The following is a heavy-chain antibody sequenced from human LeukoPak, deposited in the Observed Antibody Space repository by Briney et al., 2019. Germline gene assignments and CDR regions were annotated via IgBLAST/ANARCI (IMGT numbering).Heavy chain of an antibody. Sequence: SGGSLRLSCAASGFTFSSYHMSWVRQAPGKGLEWVSYIGSSGSTIYYVDSVKGRFTISRDNAQHSLYLQMNSLRAEDTAVYYCVRVRQDTANAFDIWGQGTIVTASS. CDR3: VRVRQDTANAFDI. J-gene: IGHJ3*02. V-gene: IGHV3-48*01. CDR1: GFTFSSYH. CDR2: IGSSGSTI. D-gene: IGHD5-18*01.